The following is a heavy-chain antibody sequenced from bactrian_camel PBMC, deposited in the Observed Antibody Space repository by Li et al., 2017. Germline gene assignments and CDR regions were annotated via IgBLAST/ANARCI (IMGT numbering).Heavy chain of an antibody. D-gene: IGHD2*01. CDR2: IDSDGST. CDR1: GYTYSSYC. J-gene: IGHJ4*01. V-gene: IGHV3S26*01. CDR3: AALNSTYGGYCYGAGQ. Sequence: QLVESGGGSVQAGGSLRLSCAASGYTYSSYCMGWFRQATGKEREGVAAIDSDGSTSYADSVKGRFTLSHDRSKNTMYLQMDNLKTEDTGVYYCAALNSTYGGYCYGAGQRGQGTQVTVS.